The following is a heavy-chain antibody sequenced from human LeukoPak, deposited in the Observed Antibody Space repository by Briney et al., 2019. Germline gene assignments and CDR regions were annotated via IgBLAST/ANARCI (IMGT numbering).Heavy chain of an antibody. J-gene: IGHJ5*02. D-gene: IGHD3-9*01. CDR1: GGSCSGYY. CDR2: INHSGST. CDR3: GREHPLRYFDWLLYRSQNWFDP. Sequence: SETLSFTCAVYGGSCSGYYWSWIGQPPGKGLEWIGEINHSGSTNYNPSLKSRVTISVDTSKNQFSLKLSSVTAADAAVYYCGREHPLRYFDWLLYRSQNWFDPWGQGTLVTVSS. V-gene: IGHV4-34*01.